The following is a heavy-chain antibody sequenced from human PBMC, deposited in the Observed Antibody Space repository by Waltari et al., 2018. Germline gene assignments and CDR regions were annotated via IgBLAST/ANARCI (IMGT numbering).Heavy chain of an antibody. CDR2: IRHTGDT. CDR1: GVSVSGYF. CDR3: ALWESGWRAFRF. J-gene: IGHJ4*03. D-gene: IGHD6-19*01. V-gene: IGHV4-59*08. Sequence: QVQLQESGPGLVKSSETLSLTHTVSGVSVSGYFWNWLRQAPGKGPEWIGYIRHTGDTKQNPSLKSRVTMSVDTSRNDFSLRLSSVTAADTAVYYCALWESGWRAFRFWGQGTLGTVSS.